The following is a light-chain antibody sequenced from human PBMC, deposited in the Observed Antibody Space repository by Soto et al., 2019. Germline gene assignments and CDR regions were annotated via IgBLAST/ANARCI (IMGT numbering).Light chain of an antibody. J-gene: IGKJ1*01. CDR1: QSISTW. CDR2: DAS. V-gene: IGKV1-5*01. Sequence: DIQMTQSPSTLSASVGDRVTITCRASQSISTWLAWYQQKPGKAPNLLIYDASNLESGVPSRFSGSGSGTEFTLTINSLQPDDVATYYCQQYHTYWTFGQGTXV. CDR3: QQYHTYWT.